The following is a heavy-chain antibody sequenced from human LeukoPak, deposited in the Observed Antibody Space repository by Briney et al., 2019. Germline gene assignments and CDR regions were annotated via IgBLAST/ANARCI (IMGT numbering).Heavy chain of an antibody. CDR1: GYSFTSYY. CDR3: ARDPGRYFDY. V-gene: IGHV1-2*02. CDR2: INPNSGGT. J-gene: IGHJ4*02. Sequence: ASVKVSCKTSGYSFTSYYIHWVRQAPGQGLEWMGWINPNSGGTNYAQKFQGRVTMTRDTSISTAYMELRRLRSDDTAVYYCARDPGRYFDYWGQGTLVTVSS.